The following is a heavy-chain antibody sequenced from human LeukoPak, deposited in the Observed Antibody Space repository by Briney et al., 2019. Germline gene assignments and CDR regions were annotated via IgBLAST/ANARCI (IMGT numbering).Heavy chain of an antibody. CDR2: ISSSSSYI. Sequence: KPGGSLRLSCAASGFTFSSYSMNWVRQAPGKGLEWVSSISSSSSYIYYADSVKGRFTISRDNAKNSLYLQMNSLRAEDTAVYYCARDLGDYYDSSGSEDAFDIWGQGTMVTVSS. V-gene: IGHV3-21*01. D-gene: IGHD3-22*01. J-gene: IGHJ3*02. CDR1: GFTFSSYS. CDR3: ARDLGDYYDSSGSEDAFDI.